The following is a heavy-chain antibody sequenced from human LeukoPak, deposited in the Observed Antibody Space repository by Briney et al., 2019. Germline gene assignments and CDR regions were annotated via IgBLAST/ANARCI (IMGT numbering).Heavy chain of an antibody. J-gene: IGHJ3*02. CDR3: ARITIFGGGTAFDI. Sequence: SETLSLTCTVSGGSISSGSYYWSWIRQPAGKGLVWIGYIYYSGSTNYNPSLKSRVTISVDTSKNQFSLKLSSVTAADTAVYYCARITIFGGGTAFDIWGQGTMVTVPS. CDR1: GGSISSGSYY. CDR2: IYYSGST. V-gene: IGHV4-61*10. D-gene: IGHD3-3*01.